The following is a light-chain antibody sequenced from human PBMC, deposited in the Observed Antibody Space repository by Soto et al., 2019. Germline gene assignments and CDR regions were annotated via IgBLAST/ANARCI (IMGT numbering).Light chain of an antibody. CDR3: QQYNDWPLT. CDR2: GAS. J-gene: IGKJ1*01. CDR1: QSVRSN. Sequence: EIVMTQSPVTLSVSPGERATLSCRAGQSVRSNLAWYQQKPGQAPSLLIYGASTRATGIPTRFSGTGSGTEFTLTISSLQSEDFALYYCQQYNDWPLTFGQGTKVEV. V-gene: IGKV3-15*01.